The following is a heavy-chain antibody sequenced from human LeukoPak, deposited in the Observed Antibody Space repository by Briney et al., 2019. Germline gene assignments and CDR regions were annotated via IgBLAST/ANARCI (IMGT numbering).Heavy chain of an antibody. D-gene: IGHD5-24*01. CDR2: ISSSGSPI. CDR3: ARTMAF. CDR1: GFTVSSNY. V-gene: IGHV3-11*04. Sequence: GGSLRLSCAASGFTVSSNYMSWVRQAPGKGLEWVSDISSSGSPIYYADSVKGRFTVSRDNAKNSLYLQMSSLRAEDTAVYYCARTMAFWGRGTLVAVSS. J-gene: IGHJ4*02.